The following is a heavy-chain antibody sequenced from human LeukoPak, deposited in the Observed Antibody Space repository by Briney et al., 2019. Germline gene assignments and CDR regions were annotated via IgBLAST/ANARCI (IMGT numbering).Heavy chain of an antibody. J-gene: IGHJ1*01. V-gene: IGHV3-7*01. CDR3: ARGPGRSGGNC. CDR1: GFTLSSYW. CDR2: IDQDGRDI. Sequence: RGSPRLSCAASGFTLSSYWMSWVRQAPGKGLEWLAYIDQDGRDISYLDSVKGRFTIARDNAKNSLILQMNSLRTEDTAVYYCARGPGRSGGNCWGRSPLDTVSS. D-gene: IGHD2-15*01.